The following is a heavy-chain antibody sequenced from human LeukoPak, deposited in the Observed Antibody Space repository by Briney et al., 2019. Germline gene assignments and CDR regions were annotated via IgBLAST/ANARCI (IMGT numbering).Heavy chain of an antibody. CDR2: INPNTGDI. CDR3: ARDVSSVATAAPGHWGVDV. J-gene: IGHJ6*02. Sequence: ASVKVSCKTSGYTFTGYYIHWVRQAPRQGLEWLGWINPNTGDINYAQKFQGRVTTTRDTSISTAYMELSSLRSDDTAVYYCARDVSSVATAAPGHWGVDVWGQGTTVTVSS. CDR1: GYTFTGYY. D-gene: IGHD6-13*01. V-gene: IGHV1-2*02.